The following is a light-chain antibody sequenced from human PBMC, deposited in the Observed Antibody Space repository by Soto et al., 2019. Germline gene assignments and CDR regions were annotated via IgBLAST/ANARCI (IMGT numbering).Light chain of an antibody. CDR1: QSVSTY. CDR3: QQRSNWPLT. CDR2: DAS. J-gene: IGKJ1*01. Sequence: EIVLTQSPATLSLSPGERATLSCRASQSVSTYFAWYQQKPGQAPRLLIYDASNRATGIPARFSGSESGTDFTLTISSLEPEDFAMYYCQQRSNWPLTFGQGPKVEIK. V-gene: IGKV3-11*01.